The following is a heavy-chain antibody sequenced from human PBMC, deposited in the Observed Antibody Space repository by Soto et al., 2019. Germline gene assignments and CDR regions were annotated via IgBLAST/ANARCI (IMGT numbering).Heavy chain of an antibody. CDR2: IIPIFGTA. CDR3: ASSSIAVAGTGAFDI. J-gene: IGHJ3*02. CDR1: GGTFSSYA. D-gene: IGHD6-19*01. V-gene: IGHV1-69*13. Sequence: SVKVSCKASGGTFSSYAISWVRQAPGQGLEWMGGIIPIFGTANYAQKFQGRVTITADESTSTSYMGLSSLRSEDTAVYYSASSSIAVAGTGAFDIWGQGPMVTVSS.